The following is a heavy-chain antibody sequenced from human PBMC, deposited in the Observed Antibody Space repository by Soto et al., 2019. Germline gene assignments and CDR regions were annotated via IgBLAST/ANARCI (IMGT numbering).Heavy chain of an antibody. Sequence: QVQLLQSGSETKKPGASVRISCKVSGYTFNTYFISGVSWVRQAPGQGLEWVGWTNAYSGESNNARRFQGRITLTADQSTNTVYLELNSLRPDDSAVYFCTRDERQSCGRLGCYHSDFWGQGTLVTVSS. V-gene: IGHV1-18*04. CDR1: GYTFNTYF. D-gene: IGHD2-15*01. CDR3: TRDERQSCGRLGCYHSDF. J-gene: IGHJ4*02. CDR2: TNAYSGES.